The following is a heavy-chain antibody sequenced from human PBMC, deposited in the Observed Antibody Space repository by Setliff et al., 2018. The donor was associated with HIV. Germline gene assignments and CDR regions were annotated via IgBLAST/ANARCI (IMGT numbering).Heavy chain of an antibody. Sequence: PSETLSLTCTVSGGSISSDYWSWIRQPPGKGLEWIGYIYYSGSTNYNPSLKSRVSISVDRSGNQFSLKLSAVTAADTAVYYCARDHVFGSRTGFDPWGPGILVTVS. V-gene: IGHV4-59*12. CDR2: IYYSGST. CDR3: ARDHVFGSRTGFDP. D-gene: IGHD3-10*01. J-gene: IGHJ5*02. CDR1: GGSISSDY.